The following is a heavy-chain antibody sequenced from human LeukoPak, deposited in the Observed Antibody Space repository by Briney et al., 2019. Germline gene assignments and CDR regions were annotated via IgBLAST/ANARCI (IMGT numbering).Heavy chain of an antibody. CDR1: VGTFSSYA. V-gene: IGHV1-69*04. CDR3: AASSYCSGGSCYSDY. D-gene: IGHD2-15*01. J-gene: IGHJ4*02. CDR2: IIPILGIA. Sequence: ASVKVSCKASVGTFSSYAISCVRQAPGKGLEWMGRIIPILGIANYAQKLQGRVTITADKSTSTAYMELSSLRTEDTAVYYWAASSYCSGGSCYSDYWGQGTLVTVSS.